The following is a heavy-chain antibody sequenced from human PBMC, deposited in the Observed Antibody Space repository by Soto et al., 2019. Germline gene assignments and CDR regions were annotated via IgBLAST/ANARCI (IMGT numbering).Heavy chain of an antibody. CDR2: IWYDGSNK. V-gene: IGHV3-33*01. Sequence: QVQLVESGGGVVQPGRSLRLSCAASGFTFSRYGMHWVRQAPGKGLEWVAVIWYDGSNKYYADSVKGRFTISRDNSKNTLYLQMNSLRAEDTAVYYCARGRLLYSSGWTRPYFDYWGRETLVTVSS. CDR3: ARGRLLYSSGWTRPYFDY. J-gene: IGHJ4*02. CDR1: GFTFSRYG. D-gene: IGHD6-19*01.